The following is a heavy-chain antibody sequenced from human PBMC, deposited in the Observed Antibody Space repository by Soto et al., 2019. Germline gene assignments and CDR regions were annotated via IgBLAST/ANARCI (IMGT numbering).Heavy chain of an antibody. Sequence: PGGSLRLSCAASGFTFDDYAMHWVRQAPGKGLEWVSGISWNSGSIGYADSVKGRFTISRDNAKNSLYLQMNSLRAEDTALYYCAKESEYGDYDYWGQGTLVTVSS. D-gene: IGHD4-17*01. CDR3: AKESEYGDYDY. CDR2: ISWNSGSI. V-gene: IGHV3-9*01. J-gene: IGHJ4*02. CDR1: GFTFDDYA.